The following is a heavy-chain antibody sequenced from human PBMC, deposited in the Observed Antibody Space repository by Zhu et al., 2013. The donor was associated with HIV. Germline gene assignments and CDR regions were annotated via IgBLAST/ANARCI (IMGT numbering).Heavy chain of an antibody. V-gene: IGHV1-46*01. CDR2: INPSGGST. CDR1: GYTFTSYY. CDR3: ARWGVVVPAAIGPGSTFYGMDV. D-gene: IGHD2-2*02. Sequence: QVQLVQSGAEVKKPGASVKVSCKASGYTFTSYYMHWVRQAPGQGLEWMGIINPSGGSTSYAQKFQGRVTMTRDTSTSTVYMELSSLRSEDTAVYYCARWGVVVPAAIGPGSTFYGMDVWGQGTTVTVSS. J-gene: IGHJ6*02.